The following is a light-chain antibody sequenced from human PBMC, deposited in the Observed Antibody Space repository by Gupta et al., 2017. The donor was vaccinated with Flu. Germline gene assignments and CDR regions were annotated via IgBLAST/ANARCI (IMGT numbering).Light chain of an antibody. V-gene: IGKV1-5*03. CDR1: QSISSW. J-gene: IGKJ1*01. Sequence: DIQMTQSPSTLSASVGDRVTITCRASQSISSWLAWYQQKPGKAPKLLIYKAPSLESGVPSRFSGSGAGTEFTLTISSRQPDDFATYYCQQYNSYSPWTFGQGTKVEIK. CDR3: QQYNSYSPWT. CDR2: KAP.